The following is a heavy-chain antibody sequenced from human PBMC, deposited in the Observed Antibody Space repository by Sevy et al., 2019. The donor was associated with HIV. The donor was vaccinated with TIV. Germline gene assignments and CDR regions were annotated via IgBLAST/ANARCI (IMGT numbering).Heavy chain of an antibody. CDR3: ARDSLDKAIVTTHREAPFDY. V-gene: IGHV3-33*01. Sequence: GGSLRLSCAASGFTFSSYGMHWVRQAPGKGLEWVAVIWYDGSNKYYADSVKGRFTISRDNSKNTLYLQMNSLRAEDTAVYYCARDSLDKAIVTTHREAPFDYWGQGTLVTVSS. J-gene: IGHJ4*02. CDR2: IWYDGSNK. CDR1: GFTFSSYG. D-gene: IGHD5-18*01.